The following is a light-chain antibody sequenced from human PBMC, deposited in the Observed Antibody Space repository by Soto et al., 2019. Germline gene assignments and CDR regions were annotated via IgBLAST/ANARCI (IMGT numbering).Light chain of an antibody. CDR3: SSYTSSRV. CDR2: DVS. V-gene: IGLV2-14*01. CDR1: SSDVGGYNY. Sequence: QSALTQPASVSGSPGQSITISCTGTSSDVGGYNYVSRYQQHPGKAPKLMIYDVSNRPSGVSNRFSGSKSGNTASLTISGLQAEDEADYYCSSYTSSRVFGTGTKVTGL. J-gene: IGLJ1*01.